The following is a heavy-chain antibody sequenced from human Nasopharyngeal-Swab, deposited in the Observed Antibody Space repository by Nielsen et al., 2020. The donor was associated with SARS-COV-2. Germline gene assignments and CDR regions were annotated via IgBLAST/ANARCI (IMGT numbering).Heavy chain of an antibody. D-gene: IGHD4-17*01. Sequence: GSLRLSCTVSGGSISSSSYYWGWIRQPPGKGLEWIGYIYYSGSTYYNPSLESRVSMFVDTSKNHFSLKVSSVTAADTAVYYCARVPSDYGDPAGFDYWGQGILVTVSS. V-gene: IGHV4-39*02. CDR1: GGSISSSSYY. CDR2: IYYSGST. J-gene: IGHJ4*02. CDR3: ARVPSDYGDPAGFDY.